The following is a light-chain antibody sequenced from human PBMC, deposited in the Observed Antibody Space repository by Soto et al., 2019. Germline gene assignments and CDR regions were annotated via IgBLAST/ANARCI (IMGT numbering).Light chain of an antibody. J-gene: IGLJ1*01. V-gene: IGLV2-14*01. CDR3: GSYTSSSTLYV. CDR2: EVS. CDR1: SSDVGGYNY. Sequence: QSALAQPASVSGSPGQSITISCTGTSSDVGGYNYVSWYQQHPGKAPKVMLHEVSNRPSGVSNRFSGSKSGNTASLTISGLQAEDEADYYCGSYTSSSTLYVFGTGTKV.